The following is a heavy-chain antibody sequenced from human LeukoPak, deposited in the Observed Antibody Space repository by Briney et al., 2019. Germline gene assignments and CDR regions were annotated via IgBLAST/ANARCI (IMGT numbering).Heavy chain of an antibody. J-gene: IGHJ4*02. CDR1: GGTFSSYA. Sequence: ASVKVSCKASGGTFSSYAISWVRQAPGQGLEWMGGIIPIFGTANYAQKFQGRVTITADKSTSTAYMELSSLRSEDTAVYYCARGLSVTFPYYFDYWGQGTLVTVSS. D-gene: IGHD4-11*01. CDR3: ARGLSVTFPYYFDY. CDR2: IIPIFGTA. V-gene: IGHV1-69*06.